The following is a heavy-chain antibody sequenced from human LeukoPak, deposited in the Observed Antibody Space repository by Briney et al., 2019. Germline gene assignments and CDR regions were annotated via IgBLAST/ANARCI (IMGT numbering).Heavy chain of an antibody. Sequence: SETLSLTCAVYGESFSGYYWGWIHQPPGKGLEWIGEINHSGSTNYNPSLKCRVTISVYTSKNQFSLKLSSVTAAETAVYYCARGRPPDGYSYGYNYWGQGTLVTVSS. J-gene: IGHJ4*02. CDR2: INHSGST. CDR3: ARGRPPDGYSYGYNY. CDR1: GESFSGYY. V-gene: IGHV4-34*01. D-gene: IGHD5-18*01.